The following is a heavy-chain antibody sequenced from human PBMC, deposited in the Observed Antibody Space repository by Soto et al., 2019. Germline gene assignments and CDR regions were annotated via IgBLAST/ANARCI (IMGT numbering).Heavy chain of an antibody. CDR3: ARDQIVRSGSYADYYYYYGMDV. J-gene: IGHJ6*02. CDR2: IYYSGST. Sequence: SETLSLTCTVSGGSIISGGYYFICIRQHPGNGLELIGYIYYSGSTYYNPSLKSRVTISVDTSKNQFSLKLSSVTAADTAVYYCARDQIVRSGSYADYYYYYGMDVWGQGTTVTVS. D-gene: IGHD3-10*01. CDR1: GGSIISGGYY. V-gene: IGHV4-31*03.